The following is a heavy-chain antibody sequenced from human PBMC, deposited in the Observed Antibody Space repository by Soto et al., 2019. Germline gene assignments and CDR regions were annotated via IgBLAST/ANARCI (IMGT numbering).Heavy chain of an antibody. J-gene: IGHJ4*02. CDR2: IYYSGST. V-gene: IGHV4-59*08. CDR1: GRSISSYY. CDR3: ARKYYYDSRGYYAGHYFDS. D-gene: IGHD3-22*01. Sequence: SETLSLTCTLSGRSISSYYWSWIRQPPGKGLEWIGYIYYSGSTYYNPSLKSRVPISVDTSKNQFSLKLSSVTAADTAVYYCARKYYYDSRGYYAGHYFDSWGQGTLVTVSS.